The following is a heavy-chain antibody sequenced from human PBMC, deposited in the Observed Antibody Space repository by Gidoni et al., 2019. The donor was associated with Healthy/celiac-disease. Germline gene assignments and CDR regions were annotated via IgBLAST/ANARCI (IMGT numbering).Heavy chain of an antibody. CDR1: GYTFTSYA. CDR3: ARDGWGIVATGDYFDY. CDR2: INAGNGNT. J-gene: IGHJ4*02. Sequence: QVQLVQSGAEVKKPGASVKVSCKASGYTFTSYAMHWVRQAPGQRLEWMGWINAGNGNTKYSQKFQGRVTITRDTSASTAYMELSSLRSEDTAVYYCARDGWGIVATGDYFDYWGQGTLVTVSS. D-gene: IGHD5-12*01. V-gene: IGHV1-3*01.